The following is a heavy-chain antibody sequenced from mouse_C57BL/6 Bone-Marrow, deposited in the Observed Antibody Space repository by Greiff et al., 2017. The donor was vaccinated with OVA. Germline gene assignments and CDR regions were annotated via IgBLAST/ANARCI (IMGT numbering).Heavy chain of an antibody. CDR3: ARETYGNYGYFDV. Sequence: QVQLQQPGAELVKPGASVKLSCKASGYTFTSYWMHWVKQRPGQGLEWIGMIHPNSGSTNYNEKFKSKATLTVDKSSSTAYMQLSSLTSEDSAVYDCARETYGNYGYFDVWGTGTTVTVSS. J-gene: IGHJ1*03. CDR2: IHPNSGST. CDR1: GYTFTSYW. V-gene: IGHV1-64*01. D-gene: IGHD2-1*01.